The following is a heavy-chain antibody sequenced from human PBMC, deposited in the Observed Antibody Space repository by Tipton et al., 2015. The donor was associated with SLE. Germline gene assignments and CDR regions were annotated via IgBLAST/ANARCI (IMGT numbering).Heavy chain of an antibody. Sequence: TLSLTCAVYGGSFSSHYWSWIRQPPGKGLEWIGYIYYSGSTNYNPSLKSRVTISVDTSKNQFSLKLSSVTAADTAVYYCARDGYSSGWYSIDYWGQGTLVTVSS. D-gene: IGHD6-19*01. CDR3: ARDGYSSGWYSIDY. CDR1: GGSFSSHY. V-gene: IGHV4-59*11. J-gene: IGHJ4*02. CDR2: IYYSGST.